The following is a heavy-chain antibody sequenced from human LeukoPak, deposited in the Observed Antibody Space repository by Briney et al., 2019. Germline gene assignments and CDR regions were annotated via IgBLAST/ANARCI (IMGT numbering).Heavy chain of an antibody. V-gene: IGHV3-21*04. CDR1: GFTFSSYS. CDR2: ISSSSSYI. CDR3: ARGSGWLYFDY. J-gene: IGHJ4*02. D-gene: IGHD6-19*01. Sequence: GGSLRLSCAASGFTFSSYSMNWVRQAPGKGLEWVSSISSSSSYIYYADSVKGRFTISRDNARNSLYLQMNSLRAEDTAVYYCARGSGWLYFDYWGQGTLLTVSS.